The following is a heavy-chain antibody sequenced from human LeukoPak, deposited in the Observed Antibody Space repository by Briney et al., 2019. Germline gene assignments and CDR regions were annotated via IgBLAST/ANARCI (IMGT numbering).Heavy chain of an antibody. CDR3: ARDNTQDGFDI. J-gene: IGHJ3*02. CDR1: GYTFTSSY. CDR2: INPSGGTT. V-gene: IGHV1-46*01. Sequence: ASVKVSCKASGYTFTSSYMHWVRQAPGQGLEWMGIINPSGGTTIYAQKFQGRVTMTRDTSTSTAYMELTSLRSDDTAIYYGARDNTQDGFDIWGQGTMVTVSS.